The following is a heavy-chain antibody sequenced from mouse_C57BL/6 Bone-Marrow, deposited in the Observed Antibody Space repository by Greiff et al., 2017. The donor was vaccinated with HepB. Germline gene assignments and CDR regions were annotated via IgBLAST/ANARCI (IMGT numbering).Heavy chain of an antibody. J-gene: IGHJ1*03. V-gene: IGHV5-9-1*02. CDR1: GFTFSSYA. CDR2: ISSGGDYI. CDR3: TRDRGTGYWYFDV. D-gene: IGHD3-1*01. Sequence: EVKVEESGGGLVKPGGSLKLSCAASGFTFSSYAMSWVRQTPEKRLEWVAYISSGGDYIYYADTVKGRFTISRDNARNTLYLQMSSLKSEDTAMYYCTRDRGTGYWYFDVWGTGTTVTVSS.